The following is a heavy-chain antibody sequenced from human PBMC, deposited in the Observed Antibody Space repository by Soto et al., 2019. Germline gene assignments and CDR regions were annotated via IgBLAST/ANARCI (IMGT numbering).Heavy chain of an antibody. J-gene: IGHJ5*02. Sequence: SETLSLTCAVSGGSISSGGYSWSWLRQPPGKGLEWIGYIYHSGSTYYNPSLKSRVTISVDRSKNQFSLKLSSVTAADTAVYYCTRRTVHYYDSSGYTNWFDPWGQGTLVTVSS. CDR2: IYHSGST. D-gene: IGHD3-22*01. V-gene: IGHV4-30-2*01. CDR1: GGSISSGGYS. CDR3: TRRTVHYYDSSGYTNWFDP.